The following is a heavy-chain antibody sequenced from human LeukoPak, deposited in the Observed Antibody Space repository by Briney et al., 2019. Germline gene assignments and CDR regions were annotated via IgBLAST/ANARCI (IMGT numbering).Heavy chain of an antibody. V-gene: IGHV3-48*02. CDR3: VRDPDALDY. CDR2: IRRSGSPT. CDR1: GXTFSSYS. Sequence: GGSLRLSCAASGXTFSSYSMNWVRQAPGKGLEWVSYIRRSGSPTYYADSVKGRFTISRDNAKNSLYLQMNRLRDGDTAVYYCVRDPDALDYWGPGTLVTVSS. J-gene: IGHJ4*02.